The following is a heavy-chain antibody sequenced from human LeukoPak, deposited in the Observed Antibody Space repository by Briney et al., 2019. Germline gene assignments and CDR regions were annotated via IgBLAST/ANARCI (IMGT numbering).Heavy chain of an antibody. V-gene: IGHV1-8*01. Sequence: ASVTVSCKASGYTFTSYDINWVRQAPGQGLEWMGWMNPNSGNTGYAQKFQGRVTMTRNTSISTAYMELSSLRSEDTAVYYCASGVSTGYYYGMDVWGQGTTVTVSS. CDR2: MNPNSGNT. CDR1: GYTFTSYD. CDR3: ASGVSTGYYYGMDV. D-gene: IGHD2-8*02. J-gene: IGHJ6*02.